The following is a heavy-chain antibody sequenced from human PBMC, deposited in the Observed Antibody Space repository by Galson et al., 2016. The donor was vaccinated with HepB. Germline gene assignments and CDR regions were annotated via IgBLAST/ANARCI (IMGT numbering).Heavy chain of an antibody. Sequence: SLRLSCAVSGFTFNSYAMTWVRQAPGKGLEWVSGISGSGGSTYYADSVKGRFTISRDNSENTLYLQMNSLRAEDTAVYYCAKGGEPAVYYYYYGMDVWGQGTTVTVSS. CDR3: AKGGEPAVYYYYYGMDV. D-gene: IGHD2-2*01. CDR1: GFTFNSYA. V-gene: IGHV3-23*01. J-gene: IGHJ6*02. CDR2: ISGSGGST.